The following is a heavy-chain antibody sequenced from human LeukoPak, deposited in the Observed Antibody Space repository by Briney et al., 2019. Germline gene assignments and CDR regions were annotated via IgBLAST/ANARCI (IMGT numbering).Heavy chain of an antibody. Sequence: GGSLRLSCAASGFTFSNYAMHWVRQATGKGLEWVSAIGTAGDTYYPGSVKGRFTISRENAKNSLSLQMNSLRAEDTAVYYCVRQQTPHGNFDYWGQGTLVTVSS. D-gene: IGHD1-26*01. CDR3: VRQQTPHGNFDY. V-gene: IGHV3-13*01. J-gene: IGHJ4*02. CDR2: IGTAGDT. CDR1: GFTFSNYA.